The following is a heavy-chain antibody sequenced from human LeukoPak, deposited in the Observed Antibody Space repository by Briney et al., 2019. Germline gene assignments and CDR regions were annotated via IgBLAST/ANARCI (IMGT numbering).Heavy chain of an antibody. CDR3: ARDLGDYGDRGGFDY. V-gene: IGHV4-59*01. J-gene: IGHJ4*02. Sequence: SETLSLTCTVSGGSIASYYWSWIRQPPGKGLEWIGYIYYSGSTNYNPSLKSRVTISVDTSKNQFSLKLSSVTAADTAVYYCARDLGDYGDRGGFDYWGQGTLVTVSS. CDR1: GGSIASYY. CDR2: IYYSGST. D-gene: IGHD4-17*01.